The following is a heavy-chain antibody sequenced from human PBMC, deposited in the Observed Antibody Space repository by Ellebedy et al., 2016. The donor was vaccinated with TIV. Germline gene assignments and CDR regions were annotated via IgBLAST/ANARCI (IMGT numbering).Heavy chain of an antibody. V-gene: IGHV3-30*03. J-gene: IGHJ5*02. CDR2: ISYDGSNI. CDR3: ARGRLANWFDP. D-gene: IGHD6-19*01. CDR1: GFTFSIYG. Sequence: GGSLRLSXAASGFTFSIYGMHWVRQAPGKGLEWVAVISYDGSNIYYADSVEGRFTISRDNSKNTLYLQMNSQRAEDTAVYYCARGRLANWFDPWGQGTLVTVSS.